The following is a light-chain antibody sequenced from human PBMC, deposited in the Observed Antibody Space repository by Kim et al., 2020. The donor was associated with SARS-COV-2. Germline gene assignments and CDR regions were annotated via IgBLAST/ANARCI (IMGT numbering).Light chain of an antibody. CDR2: GKN. CDR1: SLRSYY. J-gene: IGLJ2*01. Sequence: SSELTQDPAVSVALGQTVSITCQGDSLRSYYATWYLQKPGQAPILVIYGKNNRPSGIPDRFSGSSSGNTASLTITGTQAGDEADYYCNSRDSNDNVVFGG. V-gene: IGLV3-19*01. CDR3: NSRDSNDNVV.